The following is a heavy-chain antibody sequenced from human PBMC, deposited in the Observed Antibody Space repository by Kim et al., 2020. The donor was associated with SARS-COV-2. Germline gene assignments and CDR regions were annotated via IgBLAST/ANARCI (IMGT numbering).Heavy chain of an antibody. CDR2: IA. Sequence: IANYAQKFQGRVTITADKSTSTAYMGLSSLRSEDTAVYYCARPTVGALDYWGQGTLVTVSS. V-gene: IGHV1-69*02. D-gene: IGHD1-26*01. CDR3: ARPTVGALDY. J-gene: IGHJ4*02.